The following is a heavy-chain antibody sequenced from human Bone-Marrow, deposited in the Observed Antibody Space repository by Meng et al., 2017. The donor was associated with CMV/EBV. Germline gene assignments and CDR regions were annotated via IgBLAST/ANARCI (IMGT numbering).Heavy chain of an antibody. CDR3: ARVSCPTTSCYWRN. V-gene: IGHV3-53*01. Sequence: GGSLRLSCAASGFSVSSNDMSWVRQAPGKGLEWVSVVRKDDTTHYTNSVKGRFTISRDNSKNILYLQMNSLRAEDTAKYYCARVSCPTTSCYWRNWGQGTQVTVSS. D-gene: IGHD2-2*01. CDR1: GFSVSSND. J-gene: IGHJ4*02. CDR2: VRKDDTT.